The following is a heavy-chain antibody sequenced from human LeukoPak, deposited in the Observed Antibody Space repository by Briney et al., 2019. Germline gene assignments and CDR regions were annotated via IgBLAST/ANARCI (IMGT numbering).Heavy chain of an antibody. Sequence: SETLSLTCTVSGGSIRGYYWSWFRQPPGKGLEWIGDIYYSGSTNYNPSLKSRVTISVDTSKNQFSLKLSSVTAADTAVYYCVRANLFDYWGQGILVTVSS. V-gene: IGHV4-59*01. CDR2: IYYSGST. J-gene: IGHJ4*02. D-gene: IGHD1-14*01. CDR3: VRANLFDY. CDR1: GGSIRGYY.